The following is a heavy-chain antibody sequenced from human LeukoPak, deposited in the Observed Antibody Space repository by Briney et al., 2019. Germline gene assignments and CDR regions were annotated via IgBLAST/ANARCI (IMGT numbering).Heavy chain of an antibody. CDR3: AREGVDSYDDAFDI. Sequence: GASVKVSCKASGYTFTGYYMHWVRQAPGQGLEWMGWINPKTGVTDYAQKFQGRVTMTRDTSIRTAYMELSSLRSDDTAVYYCAREGVDSYDDAFDIWGQGTMVTVPS. J-gene: IGHJ3*02. V-gene: IGHV1-2*02. D-gene: IGHD5-12*01. CDR2: INPKTGVT. CDR1: GYTFTGYY.